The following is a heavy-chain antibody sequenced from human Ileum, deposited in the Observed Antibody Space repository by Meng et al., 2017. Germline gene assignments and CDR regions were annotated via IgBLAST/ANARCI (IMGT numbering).Heavy chain of an antibody. J-gene: IGHJ4*02. CDR3: AREFYVDTAMVIDS. Sequence: QVQLQEAGPGLVKPSQTLSLTRRVSNGSLTNVNTYWNWIRQAPGQALEHIGYIYYDGSSYATPSLKSRVTMSIDTSTNQFSLRLDSVTAADTAVYYCAREFYVDTAMVIDSWGPGALVTVSS. CDR1: NGSLTNVNTY. CDR2: IYYDGSS. V-gene: IGHV4-30-4*08. D-gene: IGHD5-18*01.